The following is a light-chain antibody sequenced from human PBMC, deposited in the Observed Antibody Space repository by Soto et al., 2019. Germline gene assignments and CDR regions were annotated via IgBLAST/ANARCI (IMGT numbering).Light chain of an antibody. V-gene: IGKV3-20*01. CDR3: HQRQSWPRT. CDR1: QTGSSKY. Sequence: IVLTQSPGTVSLSPGEIATLSCRASQTGSSKYLAWYKQKPGQAPRLLIYGTSTRATGIPDRFSGSGSGTDFTLTISRLEPEDFAVYYCHQRQSWPRTFGQGTKVDIK. J-gene: IGKJ1*01. CDR2: GTS.